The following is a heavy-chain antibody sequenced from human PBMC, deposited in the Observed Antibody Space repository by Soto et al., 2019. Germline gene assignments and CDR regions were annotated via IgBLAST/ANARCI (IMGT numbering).Heavy chain of an antibody. CDR3: ARRGAVAMIIRPDLSPSNQNDFYFGMDV. CDR2: IDPSNSYT. V-gene: IGHV5-10-1*01. J-gene: IGHJ6*02. D-gene: IGHD5-12*01. CDR1: GYSFTSYW. Sequence: RGESLKISCKGSGYSFTSYWISWVRQMPGKGLEWMGRIDPSNSYTNYSPSFQGHVTISADKSISTAYLQWSSMKASDTAMYYCARRGAVAMIIRPDLSPSNQNDFYFGMDVWGQGTTVTVSS.